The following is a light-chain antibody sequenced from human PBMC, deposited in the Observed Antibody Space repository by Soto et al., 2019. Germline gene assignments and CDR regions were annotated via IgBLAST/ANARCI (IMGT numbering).Light chain of an antibody. CDR1: QSVNTY. V-gene: IGKV1-39*01. Sequence: DIQMTQSPSSLSASVGDRVTISCRASQSVNTYLNWYQQKPGKAPKLLIYAASTLQSGVPSRFSGSGSGTDFTRTINTLEPEEFATYHCQQSYSTPLTCDGGTRVEIK. CDR3: QQSYSTPLT. J-gene: IGKJ4*02. CDR2: AAS.